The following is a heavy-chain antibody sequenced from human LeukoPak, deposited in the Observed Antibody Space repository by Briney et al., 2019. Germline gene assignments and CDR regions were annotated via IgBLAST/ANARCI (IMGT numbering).Heavy chain of an antibody. CDR3: ATDSGYGDPFDY. CDR1: GGSISSYY. J-gene: IGHJ4*02. D-gene: IGHD4-17*01. Sequence: SETLSLTCSLSGGSISSYYWSWIRQPPGKGLEWIGYVFHSGSTNYNPSLKSRVTISIDTSKNQFSLKLTSVTAADTAVYYCATDSGYGDPFDYWGQGTLVTVSS. CDR2: VFHSGST. V-gene: IGHV4-59*01.